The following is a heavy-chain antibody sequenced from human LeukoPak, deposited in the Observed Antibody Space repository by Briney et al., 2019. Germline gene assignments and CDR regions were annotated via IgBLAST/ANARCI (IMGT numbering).Heavy chain of an antibody. CDR1: GGSISSSSYY. D-gene: IGHD3-16*01. CDR3: ARLGSDVLGIH. Sequence: PTETLSLTCTVSGGSISSSSYYWGWIRQPPGKGLEWIGSIYYSGSTYYNPSLKSRVTISVDTSKNQFSLKLSSVTAADTAVYYCARLGSDVLGIHWGQGTLVTVSS. V-gene: IGHV4-39*01. CDR2: IYYSGST. J-gene: IGHJ4*02.